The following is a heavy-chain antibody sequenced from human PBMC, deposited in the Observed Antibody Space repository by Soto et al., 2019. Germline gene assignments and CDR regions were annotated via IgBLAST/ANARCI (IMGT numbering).Heavy chain of an antibody. CDR3: GSDRGYGLDN. D-gene: IGHD2-15*01. V-gene: IGHV1-69*12. CDR2: IIPMFGIT. Sequence: QVQLVQSGAEVKKPGSSVKVSCKVSGGTFSSYGFNWVRQAPGQGLEWVGGIIPMFGITNHTQKFQDRITISADASTSTDYVELTSRTADATVVYYAGSDRGYGLDNWGLGTLLTVSS. CDR1: GGTFSSYG. J-gene: IGHJ4*02.